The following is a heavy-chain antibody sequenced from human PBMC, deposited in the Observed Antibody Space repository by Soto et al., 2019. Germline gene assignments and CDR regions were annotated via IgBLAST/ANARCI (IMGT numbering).Heavy chain of an antibody. D-gene: IGHD2-15*01. CDR3: ASLGLHCSGGSCHDWFDP. V-gene: IGHV1-2*02. CDR2: INPNSGGT. J-gene: IGHJ5*02. CDR1: ADTFTSYY. Sequence: ASVKVSCKAPADTFTSYYMHWVRQAPGQGLEWMGWINPNSGGTNYAQKFQGRVTMTRDTSISTAYMELSRLRSDDTAVYYCASLGLHCSGGSCHDWFDPWGRGTLVTVSS.